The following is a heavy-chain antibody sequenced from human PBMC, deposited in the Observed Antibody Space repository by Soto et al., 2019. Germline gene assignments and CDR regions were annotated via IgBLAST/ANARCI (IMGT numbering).Heavy chain of an antibody. CDR2: IYYSGST. V-gene: IGHV4-59*01. CDR3: AKLGESLAY. CDR1: GGSISSYY. D-gene: IGHD3-16*01. J-gene: IGHJ4*02. Sequence: PSETLSLTCTVSGGSISSYYWSWIRQPPGKGLEWIGYIYYSGSTNYNPSLKSRVTISVDTSKNQFSLKLSSVTAADTAVYYCAKLGESLAYSGQGTLVPVSS.